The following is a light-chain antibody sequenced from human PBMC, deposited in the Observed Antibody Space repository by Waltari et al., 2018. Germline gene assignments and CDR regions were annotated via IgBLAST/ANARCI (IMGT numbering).Light chain of an antibody. Sequence: QAVVTQEPSLTVSPGGTVTPTCVPSTGPVTSHHYPFWFLQTPGHVPETRINDTVNKLSTTPARFSGSRLGGKAALTLSGAQPEDEADYYCLLSYSSVRVFGGGTRLTVL. CDR1: TGPVTSHHY. V-gene: IGLV7-46*01. CDR2: DTV. J-gene: IGLJ3*02. CDR3: LLSYSSVRV.